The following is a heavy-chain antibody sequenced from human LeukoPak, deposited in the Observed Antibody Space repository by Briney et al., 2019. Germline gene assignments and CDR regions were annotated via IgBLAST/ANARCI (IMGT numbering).Heavy chain of an antibody. CDR2: IYHSGST. Sequence: PSETLSLTCTVSGYSISNDYFWGWIRQPPGKGLEWIGSIYHSGSTYYNPSLKSRVTISVDTSKHQFSLKLSSVTAADTAVYYCAKSGGYGLIDYWGQGTLVTVSS. J-gene: IGHJ4*01. D-gene: IGHD6-25*01. CDR3: AKSGGYGLIDY. V-gene: IGHV4-38-2*02. CDR1: GYSISNDYF.